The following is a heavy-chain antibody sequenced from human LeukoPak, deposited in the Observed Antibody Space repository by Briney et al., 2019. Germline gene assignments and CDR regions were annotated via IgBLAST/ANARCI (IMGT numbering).Heavy chain of an antibody. CDR2: VFDSGRT. D-gene: IGHD5-18*01. CDR1: GGSMTTHH. Sequence: SETLSLTCTVSGGSMTTHHWNWIRQTPGKGLEWIGYVFDSGRTKENPSLKSRVTLSADTSKNQLTLRLSSVTAADTAVYYCTTIKRGNIFGYFDFWGQGILVTVSS. CDR3: TTIKRGNIFGYFDF. J-gene: IGHJ4*02. V-gene: IGHV4-59*11.